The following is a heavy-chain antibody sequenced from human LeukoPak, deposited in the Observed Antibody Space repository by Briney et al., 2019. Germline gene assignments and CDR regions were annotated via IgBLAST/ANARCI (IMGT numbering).Heavy chain of an antibody. Sequence: GGSLRLSCATSGFPFSDFSMSWVRQAPGKGLEWVSAISGSGGSTYYADSVKGRFTISRDNSKNTLYLQMNSLRAEDTAVYYCAKQQLDLGSRYFDYWGQGTLVTVSS. J-gene: IGHJ4*02. CDR1: GFPFSDFS. CDR3: AKQQLDLGSRYFDY. D-gene: IGHD6-13*01. CDR2: ISGSGGST. V-gene: IGHV3-23*01.